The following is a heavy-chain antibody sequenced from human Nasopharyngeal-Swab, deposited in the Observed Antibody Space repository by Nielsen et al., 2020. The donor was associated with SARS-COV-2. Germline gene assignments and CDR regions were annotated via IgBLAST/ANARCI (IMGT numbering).Heavy chain of an antibody. CDR3: ARDSGGIVVVPAAPWHYMDV. D-gene: IGHD2-2*01. CDR1: GRTFSSYA. V-gene: IGHV1-69*13. Sequence: SVKVSCKASGRTFSSYAISCVRQAPGQGLEWMGGIIPIFGTANYAQKFQGRVTITADESTSTAYMELSSLRSEDTAVYYCARDSGGIVVVPAAPWHYMDVWGKGTTVTVSS. J-gene: IGHJ6*03. CDR2: IIPIFGTA.